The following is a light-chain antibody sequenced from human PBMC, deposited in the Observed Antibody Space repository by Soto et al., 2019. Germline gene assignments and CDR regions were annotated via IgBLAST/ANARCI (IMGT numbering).Light chain of an antibody. CDR3: CSYAGSPGYV. CDR1: SSDVGGYNY. Sequence: QSALTQPRSVSGSPGQSVTISCTGTSSDVGGYNYVSWYQQHPGKAPKVMIYDVSERPSGVPDRFSGSKSGNTASLTISGLQAEDEADYYCCSYAGSPGYVLGTGTKLTVL. J-gene: IGLJ1*01. CDR2: DVS. V-gene: IGLV2-11*01.